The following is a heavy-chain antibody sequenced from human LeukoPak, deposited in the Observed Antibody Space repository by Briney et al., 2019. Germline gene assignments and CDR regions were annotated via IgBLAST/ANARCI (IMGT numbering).Heavy chain of an antibody. Sequence: PGGSLRLSCAAPGFTFSSHGMSWVRQAPGKGLEWVSAISGSGAGTYYADSVKGRFTISRDNSKNTLYLQMNSLRAEDTAVYYCAKELSGGCLDYWGQGTLVTVSS. D-gene: IGHD2-8*02. CDR3: AKELSGGCLDY. CDR2: ISGSGAGT. CDR1: GFTFSSHG. V-gene: IGHV3-23*01. J-gene: IGHJ4*02.